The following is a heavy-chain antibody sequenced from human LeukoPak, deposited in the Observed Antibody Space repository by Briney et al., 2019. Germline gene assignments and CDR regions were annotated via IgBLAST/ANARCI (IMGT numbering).Heavy chain of an antibody. Sequence: GGSLRLSCAVSGFTFSTYWMSWVRQTPGKGLEWVANIKHDGSEKYYVDSVKGRFTISRDNAKNSLYLQMNSLRAEDTALYYCARGSLFSPNWFDPWGQGTLVTVSS. CDR1: GFTFSTYW. CDR2: IKHDGSEK. CDR3: ARGSLFSPNWFDP. J-gene: IGHJ5*02. D-gene: IGHD3-10*02. V-gene: IGHV3-7*01.